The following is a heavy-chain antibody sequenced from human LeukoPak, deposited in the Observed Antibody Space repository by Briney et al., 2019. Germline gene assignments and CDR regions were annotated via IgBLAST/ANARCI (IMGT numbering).Heavy chain of an antibody. J-gene: IGHJ4*02. CDR1: GYTFTGYY. Sequence: ASVKVSCKASGYTFTGYYMHWARQAPGQGLELMGWINPNSGGTNYAQKFQGRVTMTRDTSISTAYMELSRPRSDDTAVYYWQRRDYDILTGYYSDYWGQGTLVTVSS. CDR2: INPNSGGT. D-gene: IGHD3-9*01. V-gene: IGHV1-2*02. CDR3: QRRDYDILTGYYSDY.